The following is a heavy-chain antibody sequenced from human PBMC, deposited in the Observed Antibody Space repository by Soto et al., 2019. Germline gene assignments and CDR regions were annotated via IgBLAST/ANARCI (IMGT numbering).Heavy chain of an antibody. V-gene: IGHV3-53*02. CDR3: ARNRLLWFGELLYYYGMDV. CDR2: IYSGGST. D-gene: IGHD3-10*01. Sequence: EVQLVETGGGLIQPGGSLRLSCAASGFTVSSNYMSWVRQAPGKGLGWVSVIYSGGSTYYADSVKGRFTISRDNSKNTLYLQMNSLRAEDTAVYYCARNRLLWFGELLYYYGMDVWGQGTTVTVSS. CDR1: GFTVSSNY. J-gene: IGHJ6*02.